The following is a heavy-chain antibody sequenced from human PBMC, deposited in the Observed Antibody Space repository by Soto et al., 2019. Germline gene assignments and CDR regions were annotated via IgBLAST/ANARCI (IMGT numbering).Heavy chain of an antibody. Sequence: QVQLVESGGGVVQPGRSLRLSCAASGFTFSTYGMHWVRQAPGKGLDWVAVIWYDGSNKYYADSVKGRFTISRDNSRDTLYLQMNSLRAEDTAVCYCARAVGPFDYWGQGTLVTVSS. CDR3: ARAVGPFDY. J-gene: IGHJ4*02. CDR1: GFTFSTYG. V-gene: IGHV3-33*01. CDR2: IWYDGSNK.